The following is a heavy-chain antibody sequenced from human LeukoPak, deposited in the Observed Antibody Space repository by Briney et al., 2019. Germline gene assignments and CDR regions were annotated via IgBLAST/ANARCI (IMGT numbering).Heavy chain of an antibody. CDR1: GFVFSRDN. CDR2: ISEAI. CDR3: VREVVRPKTFYFDS. J-gene: IGHJ4*02. V-gene: IGHV3-48*04. D-gene: IGHD6-6*01. Sequence: GGSLRLSCVASGFVFSRDNMNWVRRAPGKGLEWVAHISEAIYYADSVQGRFTISRDNAKNSLYLQMSNLRPEDTAMYYCVREVVRPKTFYFDSWGRGTPVTVSS.